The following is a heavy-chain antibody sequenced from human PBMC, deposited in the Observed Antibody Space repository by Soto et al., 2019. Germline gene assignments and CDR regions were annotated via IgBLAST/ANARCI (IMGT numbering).Heavy chain of an antibody. CDR2: INAANGHT. Sequence: QVLLVQSGAEVKKPGASVRISCKASGYSLPTHTIHWVRQAPGQRLEWMGWINAANGHTKYSQNFQGRVTISSDTSASTVYVKLTGLTSDDTAIYYCARANENYDWGPNDYWGQGTLVTVSS. CDR1: GYSLPTHT. J-gene: IGHJ4*02. D-gene: IGHD1-7*01. V-gene: IGHV1-3*01. CDR3: ARANENYDWGPNDY.